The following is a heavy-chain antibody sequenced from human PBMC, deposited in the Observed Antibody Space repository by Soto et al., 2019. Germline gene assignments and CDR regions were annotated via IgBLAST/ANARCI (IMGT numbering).Heavy chain of an antibody. Sequence: QVQLVQSGAEVKKPGSSVKVSCKASGGTFSSYAISWVRQAPGQGLEWMGGIIPIFGTANHAHKFQGRVTITAHDSTSSASREMSSLRSEATAVYYCVRVEDCSCTRCYVGRHYGMDFCGQRQTVTVS. J-gene: IGHJ6*02. D-gene: IGHD2-2*01. CDR2: IIPIFGTA. CDR3: VRVEDCSCTRCYVGRHYGMDF. CDR1: GGTFSSYA. V-gene: IGHV1-69*01.